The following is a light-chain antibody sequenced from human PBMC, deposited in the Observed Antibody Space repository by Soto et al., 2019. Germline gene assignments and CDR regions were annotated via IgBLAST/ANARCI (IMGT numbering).Light chain of an antibody. CDR3: QQSYSTLYT. V-gene: IGKV1-39*01. CDR2: AAS. CDR1: QSMSRY. J-gene: IGKJ2*01. Sequence: DIQMTQSPSSLSASVGDRVTITCRASQSMSRYLNWYQQKPGKAPKLLIYAASSLQSGVPSRFSGSESGTDFTLTISSLQPEDFATYYCQQSYSTLYTFGQGTKLEIK.